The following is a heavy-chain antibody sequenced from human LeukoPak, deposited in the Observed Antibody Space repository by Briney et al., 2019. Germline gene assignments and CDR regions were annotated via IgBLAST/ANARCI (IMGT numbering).Heavy chain of an antibody. J-gene: IGHJ4*02. CDR1: GYNFTNNW. Sequence: GESLKISCKGSGYNFTNNWIGWVRQMPGKGLEWMGIIYPGDSDTRYSPSFQGQVTISADKSISTAYLQWSSLKASDTAVYYCARHTAVASLVDWGQGTLVTVSS. D-gene: IGHD6-19*01. CDR2: IYPGDSDT. V-gene: IGHV5-51*01. CDR3: ARHTAVASLVD.